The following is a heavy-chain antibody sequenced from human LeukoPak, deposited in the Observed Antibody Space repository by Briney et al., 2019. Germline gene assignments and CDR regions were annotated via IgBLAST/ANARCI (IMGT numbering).Heavy chain of an antibody. D-gene: IGHD4/OR15-4a*01. CDR2: IYYSGST. J-gene: IGHJ3*02. CDR3: ARQEVHDAFDI. CDR1: GGSISSYY. Sequence: PSETLSLTCTVSGGSISSYYWSWIRQPPGKGLEWIGYIYYSGSTNYDPSLKSRVTISVDTSKNQFSLKLSSVTAADTAVYYCARQEVHDAFDIWGQGTMDTVSS. V-gene: IGHV4-59*08.